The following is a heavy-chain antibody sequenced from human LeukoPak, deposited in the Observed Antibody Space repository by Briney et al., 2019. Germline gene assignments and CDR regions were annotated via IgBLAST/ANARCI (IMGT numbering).Heavy chain of an antibody. V-gene: IGHV3-15*01. CDR2: VKSKSAGETT. Sequence: GSLRLSCAASGLSISNDWMSWVRQAPGKGLEWVARVKSKSAGETTDYAAPVKGRFTISRDDSKNTLYLQMNSLKTEDTAVYYCTTVGPRGGWFDPWGQGTLVTVSS. CDR3: TTVGPRGGWFDP. J-gene: IGHJ5*02. D-gene: IGHD3-10*01. CDR1: GLSISNDW.